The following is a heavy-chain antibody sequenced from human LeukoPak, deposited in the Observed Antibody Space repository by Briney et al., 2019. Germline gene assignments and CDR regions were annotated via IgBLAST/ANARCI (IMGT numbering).Heavy chain of an antibody. J-gene: IGHJ5*02. CDR1: GDSVSSNSAA. CDR3: AREGEVGTTWSWFDP. Sequence: SQTLSLTCAIPGDSVSSNSAAWIWIRQSPSRGLEWLGRTYYRSKWYNDYAVSVKSRITITPDTSKSQFALQLNSVTPEDTAVYYCAREGEVGTTWSWFDPWGQGTPVTVSS. V-gene: IGHV6-1*01. CDR2: TYYRSKWYN. D-gene: IGHD1-26*01.